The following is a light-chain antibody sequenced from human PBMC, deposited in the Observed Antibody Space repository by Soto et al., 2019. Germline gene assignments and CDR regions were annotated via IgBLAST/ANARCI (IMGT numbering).Light chain of an antibody. CDR2: DAS. Sequence: EIVLTQSPATLSLSPGERATLSCRASQSVSSYLAWYQQKPGQAPRLLIYDASNRATGIPARFSGSGSGTDFTLTISSLEPEDFAVYYCQQRSNRPPEWTFGQGTKV. CDR1: QSVSSY. V-gene: IGKV3-11*01. J-gene: IGKJ1*01. CDR3: QQRSNRPPEWT.